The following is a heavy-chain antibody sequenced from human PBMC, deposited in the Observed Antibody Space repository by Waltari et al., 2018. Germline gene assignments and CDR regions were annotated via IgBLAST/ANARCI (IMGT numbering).Heavy chain of an antibody. V-gene: IGHV4-39*01. CDR1: GGSISSSSSY. Sequence: QLQLQESGPGLVKPSETLSLTCTVSGGSISSSSSYWGWLRQPPGKGLKWIGSIYYSGSTYYNRSLKSRVTIAVDTSKNQFSLKLSSVTAADTAVYYCARQRETATDWGQGTLVTVSS. D-gene: IGHD5-18*01. CDR2: IYYSGST. J-gene: IGHJ4*02. CDR3: ARQRETATD.